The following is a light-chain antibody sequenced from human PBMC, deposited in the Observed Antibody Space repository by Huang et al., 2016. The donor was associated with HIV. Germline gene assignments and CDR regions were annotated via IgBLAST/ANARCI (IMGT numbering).Light chain of an antibody. CDR3: QQANSFFFT. CDR1: QSISSW. J-gene: IGKJ3*01. V-gene: IGKV1-12*01. Sequence: DIQMTQSPSYVSASVGDRATITCRASQSISSWLAWYQQKPGKAPKLLSDAASSLQIGVPSRFSGSGSGTDFTLTISSLQPEDFATYYCQQANSFFFTFGPGTKVDIK. CDR2: AAS.